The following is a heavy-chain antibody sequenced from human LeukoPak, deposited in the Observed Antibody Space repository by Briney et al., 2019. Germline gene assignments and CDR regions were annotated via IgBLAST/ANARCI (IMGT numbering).Heavy chain of an antibody. CDR2: INPSGGST. CDR1: GYTFTSYY. CDR3: ARDGGTYYYDSSGYVPFDY. J-gene: IGHJ4*02. D-gene: IGHD3-22*01. V-gene: IGHV1-46*01. Sequence: ASVNVSCKASGYTFTSYYMHWVRQAPGQGLEWMGIINPSGGSTSYAQKFQGRVTMTRDTSTSTVYMELSSLRSEDTAVYYCARDGGTYYYDSSGYVPFDYWGQGTLVTVSS.